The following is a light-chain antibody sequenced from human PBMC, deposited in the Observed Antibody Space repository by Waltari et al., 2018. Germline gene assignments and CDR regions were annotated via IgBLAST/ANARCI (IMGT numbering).Light chain of an antibody. Sequence: EIVMTQSPATLSVSPGDRATHSCRASLRLSRNLAWYQQKPGHAPWLPNYDSSTRATGIPATFSGSGSGTEFTLTISNLQPEDFATYYCQQSYSTPRTFGQGTKLEIK. CDR3: QQSYSTPRT. CDR1: LRLSRN. J-gene: IGKJ2*01. CDR2: DSS. V-gene: IGKV3-15*01.